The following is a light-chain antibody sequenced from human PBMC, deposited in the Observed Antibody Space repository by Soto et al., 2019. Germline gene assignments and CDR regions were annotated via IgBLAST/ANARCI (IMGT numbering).Light chain of an antibody. V-gene: IGKV3-15*01. CDR3: QQCNDWPHT. CDR2: GAS. J-gene: IGKJ2*01. CDR1: QSVSSN. Sequence: EIVMTQSPATQSVSPGERATLSCRASQSVSSNLAWYQQKPGQAPRLLIYGASSRATDIPARFSGRGSGTEFTLTISSLQSDDCAVYYCQQCNDWPHTFGQGTKLEIK.